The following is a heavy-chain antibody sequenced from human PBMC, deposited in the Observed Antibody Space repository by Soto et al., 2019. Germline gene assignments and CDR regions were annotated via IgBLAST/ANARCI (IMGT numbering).Heavy chain of an antibody. CDR2: MNPNSGDT. Sequence: SVKVSCKASVYTFTSYDINWVRPATAQGLEWMGWMNPNSGDTGYAQKFQGRVTMTRNTSISTAYMELSSLRSEDTAVYYCARGSRGYDFWSGYYYQPVFDYWGQGTLVTVSS. CDR3: ARGSRGYDFWSGYYYQPVFDY. J-gene: IGHJ4*02. D-gene: IGHD3-3*01. V-gene: IGHV1-8*01. CDR1: VYTFTSYD.